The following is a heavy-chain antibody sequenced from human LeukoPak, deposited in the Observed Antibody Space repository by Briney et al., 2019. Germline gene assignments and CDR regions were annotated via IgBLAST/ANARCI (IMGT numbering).Heavy chain of an antibody. CDR3: ARGREQWPRGPFDY. D-gene: IGHD6-19*01. V-gene: IGHV4-34*01. CDR2: INHSGST. Sequence: SETLSLTCAVYGGSFSGYYWSWIRQPPGKGLEWIGEINHSGSTNYNPSLKSRVTISVDTSKNQFSLKLSSVTAADTAVCYCARGREQWPRGPFDYWGQGTLDTVSS. CDR1: GGSFSGYY. J-gene: IGHJ4*02.